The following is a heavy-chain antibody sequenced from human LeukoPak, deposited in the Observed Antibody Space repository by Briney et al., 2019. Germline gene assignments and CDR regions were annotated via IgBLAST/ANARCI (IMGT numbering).Heavy chain of an antibody. D-gene: IGHD3-10*01. CDR3: AKQLDSGNYFPTGDDY. J-gene: IGHJ4*02. Sequence: TGGSLRLSCAASGFTLSSYATSWVRQAPGKGLEWVSAISGSGADTYYADSVKGRFTISRDASKNTLYLQMNSLRDEDTAVYYCAKQLDSGNYFPTGDDYWGPGTLVTVSS. CDR2: ISGSGADT. CDR1: GFTLSSYA. V-gene: IGHV3-23*01.